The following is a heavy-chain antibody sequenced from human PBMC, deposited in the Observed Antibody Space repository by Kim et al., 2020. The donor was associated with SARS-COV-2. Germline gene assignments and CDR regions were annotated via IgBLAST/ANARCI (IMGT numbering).Heavy chain of an antibody. CDR3: ASAYGSGSLGY. V-gene: IGHV4-38-2*02. CDR1: GYSISSGYY. CDR2: IYHSGST. Sequence: SETLSLTCTVSGYSISSGYYWGWIRQPPGKGLEWIGSIYHSGSTYYNPSLKSRVTISVDTSKNQFSLKLSSVTAADTAVYYCASAYGSGSLGYWGQGTLVTVSS. J-gene: IGHJ4*02. D-gene: IGHD3-10*01.